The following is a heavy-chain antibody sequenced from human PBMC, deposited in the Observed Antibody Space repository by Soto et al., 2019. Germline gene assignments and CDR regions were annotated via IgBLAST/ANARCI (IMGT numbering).Heavy chain of an antibody. D-gene: IGHD6-19*01. V-gene: IGHV3-30*18. CDR3: AKDFPSGSSRYDRFDP. CDR2: ISHDGSTK. CDR1: GFTFSLYG. J-gene: IGHJ5*02. Sequence: QVQLVESGGGVVQPGRSLRLSCAASGFTFSLYGIHWVRQAPGKGLEWLAVISHDGSTKYYADSVKGRFTVSRDNSKNSVYLQMNSLRGEDTAFYYCAKDFPSGSSRYDRFDPWGLGTSVIVS.